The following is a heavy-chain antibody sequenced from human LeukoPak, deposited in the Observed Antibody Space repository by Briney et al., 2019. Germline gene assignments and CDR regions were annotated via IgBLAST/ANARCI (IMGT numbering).Heavy chain of an antibody. CDR1: GFTFSDYY. CDR2: ISSSGSTI. J-gene: IGHJ6*03. V-gene: IGHV3-11*04. D-gene: IGHD5-18*01. CDR3: ARAANYYYYYMDV. Sequence: KTGGSLRLSCAASGFTFSDYYMSWIRQAPGKGLEWVSYISSSGSTIYYADSVKGRFTISRDNAKNSLYLQMNSLRAEDTAVYYCARAANYYYYYMDVWGQGTMVTVSS.